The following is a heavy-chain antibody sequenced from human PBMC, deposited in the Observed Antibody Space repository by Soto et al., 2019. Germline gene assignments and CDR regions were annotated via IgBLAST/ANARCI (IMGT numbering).Heavy chain of an antibody. CDR2: ISSSDNII. J-gene: IGHJ4*02. CDR1: GFTFSDYY. Sequence: GGSLRLSCAASGFTFSDYYMSWIRQAPGKGLERVSYISSSDNIIYYADSVKGRFTISRDNAKNSLYLQMNSLRAEDTAFYYCARDLGYYDSSGYFDYWGQGTLVTVSS. CDR3: ARDLGYYDSSGYFDY. V-gene: IGHV3-11*01. D-gene: IGHD3-22*01.